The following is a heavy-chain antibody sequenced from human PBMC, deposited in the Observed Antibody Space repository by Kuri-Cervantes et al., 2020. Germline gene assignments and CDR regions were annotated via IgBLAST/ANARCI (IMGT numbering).Heavy chain of an antibody. CDR1: GFTVSNNY. CDR3: VRDPATIFDVLNYHLDY. Sequence: ETLSLTCAASGFTVSNNYMSWVRQAPGKGLEYISVIYSGGDTYYADSVKGRFTISRDNSKNTLSLQMDSLRVEDTAVYYCVRDPATIFDVLNYHLDYWGQGTLVTVSS. CDR2: IYSGGDT. V-gene: IGHV3-53*05. J-gene: IGHJ4*02. D-gene: IGHD3-3*01.